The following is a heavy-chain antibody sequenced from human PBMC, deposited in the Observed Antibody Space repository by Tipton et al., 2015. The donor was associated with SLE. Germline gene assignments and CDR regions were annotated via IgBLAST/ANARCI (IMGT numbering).Heavy chain of an antibody. V-gene: IGHV4-59*08. CDR3: ARMYGDSRTNWFDR. J-gene: IGHJ2*01. Sequence: GLVKPSETLSLTCTVSGASISRYYWSWIRQSPGKGLEWIGYIDLSGSTNYNPSLKSRVIISEDTSKNQFPLRLNSVTAADTAVYYCARMYGDSRTNWFDRWGRGILVTVSS. CDR1: GASISRYY. D-gene: IGHD4-17*01. CDR2: IDLSGST.